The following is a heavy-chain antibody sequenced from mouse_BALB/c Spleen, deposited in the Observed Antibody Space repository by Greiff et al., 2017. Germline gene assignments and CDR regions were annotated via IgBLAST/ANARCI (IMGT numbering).Heavy chain of an antibody. V-gene: IGHV1-55*01. Sequence: QVQLKQSGPELVRPGASVKMSCKASGYTFTSYWINWVKQRPGQGLEWIGDIYPGRGITNYNEKFKSKATLTLDTSSSTAYMQLSSLTSEDSAVYYCSRFGRRYAMDYWGQGTSVTVSS. J-gene: IGHJ4*01. D-gene: IGHD1-2*01. CDR1: GYTFTSYW. CDR3: SRFGRRYAMDY. CDR2: IYPGRGIT.